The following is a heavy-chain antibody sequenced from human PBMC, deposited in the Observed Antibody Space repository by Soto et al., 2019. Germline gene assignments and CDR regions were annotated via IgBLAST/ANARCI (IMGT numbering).Heavy chain of an antibody. Sequence: SQTLSLPCGADRESLRNYYWIWVRPPTEKRLAWIGEVNHSGEATYNPALQSRVTISLDTTNNRFSLKMTSVTAAYKPIYWCARAERFPRSWFDSWGKGTQVTV. V-gene: IGHV4-34*01. CDR3: ARAERFPRSWFDS. CDR2: VNHSGEA. CDR1: RESLRNYY. J-gene: IGHJ5*01.